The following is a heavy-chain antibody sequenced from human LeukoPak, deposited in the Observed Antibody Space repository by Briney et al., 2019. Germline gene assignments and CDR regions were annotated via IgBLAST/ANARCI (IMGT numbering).Heavy chain of an antibody. CDR1: GYTFTGYY. CDR3: ARGRYDILTGYYIGDWFDP. V-gene: IGHV1-8*02. J-gene: IGHJ5*02. CDR2: MNPNSGNT. D-gene: IGHD3-9*01. Sequence: ASVKVSCKASGYTFTGYYMHWVRQAPGQGLEWMGWMNPNSGNTGYAQKFQGRVTMTRNTSISTAYMELSSLRSEDTAVYYCARGRYDILTGYYIGDWFDPWGQGTLDTVSS.